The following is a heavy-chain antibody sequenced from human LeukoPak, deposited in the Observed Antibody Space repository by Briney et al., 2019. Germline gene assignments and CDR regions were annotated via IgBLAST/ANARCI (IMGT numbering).Heavy chain of an antibody. D-gene: IGHD6-19*01. V-gene: IGHV4-39*01. CDR2: IYYSGST. J-gene: IGHJ3*02. CDR1: GGSISSNSYY. Sequence: PSETLSLTCTVSGGSISSNSYYWGWIRQPPGKGLEWIGSIYYSGSTYYNPSLKSRVTFSVDTSKNQFSLKLSSVTAADTAVYYCARLLSSDWYKGAFDIWGQGTMVTVSS. CDR3: ARLLSSDWYKGAFDI.